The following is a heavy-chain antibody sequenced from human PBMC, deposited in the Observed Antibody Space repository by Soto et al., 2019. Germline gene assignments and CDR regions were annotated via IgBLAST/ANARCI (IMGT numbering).Heavy chain of an antibody. CDR3: ARLYSSRSNWFDP. D-gene: IGHD6-13*01. V-gene: IGHV4-61*08. CDR1: GGSISTGGYY. Sequence: SETLSLTCTVSGGSISTGGYYWSWIRPPPGKGLEWIGYIYYSGSTNYNPSLKSRVTISVDTSKNQFSLKLSSVTAADTAVYYCARLYSSRSNWFDPWGQGTLVTVSS. CDR2: IYYSGST. J-gene: IGHJ5*02.